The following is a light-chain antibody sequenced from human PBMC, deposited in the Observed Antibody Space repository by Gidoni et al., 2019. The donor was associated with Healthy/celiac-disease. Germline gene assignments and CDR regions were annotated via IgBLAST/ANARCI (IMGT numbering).Light chain of an antibody. J-gene: IGKJ4*01. V-gene: IGKV1-39*01. CDR2: AAS. CDR3: QQSHSTPST. CDR1: QSINSY. Sequence: DIQLTQSPSSLSASVGDRVSITCRASQSINSYLNWYQQKPGKAPKLLIYAASSLQSGVPSRFSGSGSGTDFTLTISSLQPEDFATYYCQQSHSTPSTFGGGTKVDIK.